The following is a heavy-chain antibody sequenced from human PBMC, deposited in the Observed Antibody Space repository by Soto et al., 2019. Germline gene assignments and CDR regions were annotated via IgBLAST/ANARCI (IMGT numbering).Heavy chain of an antibody. Sequence: EVQLVESGGGLVQPGGSLRLSCAASGFTFSNYWTHWVRQAPGKGLVWVSRINNDGSTTTYADSVKGRFTISRDNANNTLYLQMNSLRAEDTAIYYCARVGRGSNGYSYGYGFDYWGQGTLVTVSS. CDR1: GFTFSNYW. CDR2: INNDGSTT. CDR3: ARVGRGSNGYSYGYGFDY. D-gene: IGHD5-18*01. J-gene: IGHJ4*02. V-gene: IGHV3-74*01.